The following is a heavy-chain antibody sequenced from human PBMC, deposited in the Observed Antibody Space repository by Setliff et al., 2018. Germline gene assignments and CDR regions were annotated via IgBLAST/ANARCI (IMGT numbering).Heavy chain of an antibody. CDR3: ARTPPNRGLSNGWYVDY. D-gene: IGHD6-19*01. CDR2: ISAYDGNT. J-gene: IGHJ4*02. Sequence: ASVKVSCKASGYAFTNYYIHWVRQAPGQGLEWMAWISAYDGNTKYTLKLQGRVTLTTDTPTTTAYMDLRGLRSDDTAVYYCARTPPNRGLSNGWYVDYWGQGALVTVSS. CDR1: GYAFTNYY. V-gene: IGHV1-18*01.